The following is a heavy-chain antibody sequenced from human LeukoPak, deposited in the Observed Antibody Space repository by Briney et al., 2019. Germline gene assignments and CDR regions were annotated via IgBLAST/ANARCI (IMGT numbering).Heavy chain of an antibody. V-gene: IGHV4-34*01. J-gene: IGHJ4*02. CDR3: AREYSNGWYVFDY. D-gene: IGHD6-19*01. Sequence: SETLSLTCAVYGGSFSGYYWSWIRQPPGKGLERIGEINHSGSTNYNPSLKSRVTISVDTSKNQFSLKPSSVTAADTAVYYCAREYSNGWYVFDYWGQGTLVTVSS. CDR1: GGSFSGYY. CDR2: INHSGST.